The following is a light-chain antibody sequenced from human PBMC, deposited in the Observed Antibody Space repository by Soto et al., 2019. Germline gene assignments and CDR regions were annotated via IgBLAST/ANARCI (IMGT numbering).Light chain of an antibody. V-gene: IGKV3-15*01. CDR3: HEYNTWPWT. CDR1: QSVSSY. Sequence: EILLTQSPGTLSLSPGERATLSCRARQSVSSYLAWYQQKPGQAPRLLIYGASTRATGIPARFSGSGSGTGFILTISSLQSEDFAVYYCHEYNTWPWTFGQGTKVDVK. CDR2: GAS. J-gene: IGKJ1*01.